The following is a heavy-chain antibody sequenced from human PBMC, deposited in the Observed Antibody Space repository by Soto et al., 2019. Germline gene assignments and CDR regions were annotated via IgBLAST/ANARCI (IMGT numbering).Heavy chain of an antibody. J-gene: IGHJ4*02. Sequence: EVQLVESGGGLVQPGGSLRVSCAASGFTFRSHRIHWVRQAPGKGLEWASRIDTDGGGTSYADSVKGRFTISTDNAENTVYLQMNGLRVEDTAVYYGATVFDVWGQGTLVTVSS. CDR3: ATVFDV. CDR1: GFTFRSHR. CDR2: IDTDGGGT. D-gene: IGHD4-17*01. V-gene: IGHV3-74*01.